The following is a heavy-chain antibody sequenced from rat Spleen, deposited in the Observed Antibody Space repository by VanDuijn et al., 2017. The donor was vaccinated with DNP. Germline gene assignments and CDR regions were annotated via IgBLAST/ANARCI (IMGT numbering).Heavy chain of an antibody. J-gene: IGHJ4*01. D-gene: IGHD1-10*01. Sequence: QVQLKESGPGRVQPSQTPSLSCTVSASSLTPYTVSWVRQPTGKGLEWMGMIWTCGTTADNSALKSRLTISRDTSKSQVFLKMDSLQAEDMATYYCARDLSNNYGYYSWDAWGQGASVTVSS. CDR2: IWTCGTT. CDR3: ARDLSNNYGYYSWDA. V-gene: IGHV2-30*01. CDR1: ASSLTPYT.